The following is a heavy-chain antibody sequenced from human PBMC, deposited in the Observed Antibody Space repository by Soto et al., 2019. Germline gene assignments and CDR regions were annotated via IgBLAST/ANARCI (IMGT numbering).Heavy chain of an antibody. CDR1: GGSISSSSYY. D-gene: IGHD3-22*01. CDR3: ARSYYDSTGFAVDP. V-gene: IGHV4-39*07. CDR2: IYYSGSF. Sequence: SETLSLTCTVSGGSISSSSYYWGWIRQPPGKGREWIGSIYYSGSFNYNPSLTSRATISVETSKNQFSMKLTSVTASDTAVYYCARSYYDSTGFAVDPWGQGTLVTVFS. J-gene: IGHJ5*02.